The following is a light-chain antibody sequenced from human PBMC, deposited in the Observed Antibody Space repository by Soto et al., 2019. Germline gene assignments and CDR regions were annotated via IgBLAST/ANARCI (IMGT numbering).Light chain of an antibody. CDR2: DVS. CDR1: SSDVGGYDY. J-gene: IGLJ1*01. CDR3: SSYISTSILNV. Sequence: QSALTQAASVSGSPGQSITISCTGTSSDVGGYDYVSWYQQHPGKAPKLIMYDVSNRPSGVSNRFSGSKSGNTASLTISGLQAEDEADYYCSSYISTSILNVFGTGTKVTVL. V-gene: IGLV2-14*03.